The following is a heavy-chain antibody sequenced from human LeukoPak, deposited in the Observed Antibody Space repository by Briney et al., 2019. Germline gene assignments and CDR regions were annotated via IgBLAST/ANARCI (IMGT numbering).Heavy chain of an antibody. D-gene: IGHD1-26*01. V-gene: IGHV3-30-3*01. CDR1: GSTFSSYA. J-gene: IGHJ4*02. CDR3: ARGEVGAPLDY. CDR2: ISYDGSNK. Sequence: SGGSLRLSCAASGSTFSSYAMHWVRQAPGKGLEWVAVISYDGSNKYYADSVKGRFTISRDNSKNTLYLQMNSLRAEDTAVYYCARGEVGAPLDYWGQGTLVTVSS.